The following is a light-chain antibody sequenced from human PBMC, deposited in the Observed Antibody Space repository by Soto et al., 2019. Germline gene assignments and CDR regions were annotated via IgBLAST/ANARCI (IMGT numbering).Light chain of an antibody. CDR2: AAS. V-gene: IGKV1-39*01. Sequence: DIPMTQSPSSLSASVVDRVSITCRASQSIRSHLNWYQHKPGKAPKVLIYAASSLQGGVHSRFSGSGSGTDFTLTIKSLQPEDFATYYCQQSFSSPFTFGPGTKVDVK. CDR3: QQSFSSPFT. CDR1: QSIRSH. J-gene: IGKJ3*01.